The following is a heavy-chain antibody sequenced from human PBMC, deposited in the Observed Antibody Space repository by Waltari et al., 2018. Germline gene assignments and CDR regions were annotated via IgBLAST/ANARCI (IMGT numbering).Heavy chain of an antibody. CDR2: IYYSGST. CDR1: GCSIRSSSYY. D-gene: IGHD3-22*01. CDR3: ARHVLGPYYNTILPPNY. J-gene: IGHJ4*03. V-gene: IGHV4-39*01. Sequence: QLQLQESGPGLVKPSETLSLTCTVSGCSIRSSSYYWGWLPPPPGKGLEWVGGIYYSGSTYYNPSLNSRVTISVDTSKNQFSLKLSSLTAADTAVYFCARHVLGPYYNTILPPNYWGQGTLVTVSS.